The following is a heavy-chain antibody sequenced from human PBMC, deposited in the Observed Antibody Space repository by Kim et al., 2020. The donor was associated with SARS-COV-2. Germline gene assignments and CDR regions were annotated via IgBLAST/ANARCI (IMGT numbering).Heavy chain of an antibody. Sequence: SETLSLTCTVSGGSISSYYWSWIRQPPGKGLEWIGYIYYSGSTNYNPSLKSRVTISVDTSKNQFSLKLSSVTAADTAVYYCACTGTYGSGSIDYWGQGTLVTVSS. CDR2: IYYSGST. V-gene: IGHV4-59*08. CDR3: ACTGTYGSGSIDY. D-gene: IGHD3-10*01. CDR1: GGSISSYY. J-gene: IGHJ4*02.